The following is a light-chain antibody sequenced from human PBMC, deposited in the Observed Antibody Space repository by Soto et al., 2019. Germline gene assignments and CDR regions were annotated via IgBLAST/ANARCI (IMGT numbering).Light chain of an antibody. CDR3: QQRSNWPWT. CDR1: QSVRSY. Sequence: EVVLTQSPATLSLSPGERATLSCRASQSVRSYLAWYQQKPGQAPRLLIYDASNRATDITGRFSGSGSGTDFTLTISSLEPEDFAVYYCQQRSNWPWTFGQGTKVEIK. CDR2: DAS. J-gene: IGKJ1*01. V-gene: IGKV3-11*01.